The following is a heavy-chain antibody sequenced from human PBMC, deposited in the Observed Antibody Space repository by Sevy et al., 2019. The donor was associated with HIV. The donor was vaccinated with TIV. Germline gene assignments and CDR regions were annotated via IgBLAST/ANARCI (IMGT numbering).Heavy chain of an antibody. CDR2: IYWDDDK. V-gene: IGHV2-5*02. D-gene: IGHD4-17*01. CDR1: GFSLTTSGVG. J-gene: IGHJ3*01. CDR3: AHRPYGDYVGGFDV. Sequence: SGPTLVNPTQTLTLTCTFSGFSLTTSGVGVGWIRQPPGKALEWLALIYWDDDKYYSPSLKSRLTITKDTSKNQVVLRMTNMDPVATATYFCAHRPYGDYVGGFDVWGQGTLVTVSS.